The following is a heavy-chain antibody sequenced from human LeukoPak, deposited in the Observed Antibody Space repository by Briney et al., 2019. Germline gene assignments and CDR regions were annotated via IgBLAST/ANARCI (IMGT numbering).Heavy chain of an antibody. CDR3: ARESQGDHVDY. D-gene: IGHD2-21*02. V-gene: IGHV3-48*02. J-gene: IGHJ4*02. CDR2: ISSSGSSV. CDR1: GSTFSSYS. Sequence: PGGSLRLSCAASGSTFSSYSMNWVRQAPGKGLEWVSYISSSGSSVYYADSVKGRFTISRDNAKNSLHLQMNSLRDEDTAVYYCARESQGDHVDYWGQGTLLTVSS.